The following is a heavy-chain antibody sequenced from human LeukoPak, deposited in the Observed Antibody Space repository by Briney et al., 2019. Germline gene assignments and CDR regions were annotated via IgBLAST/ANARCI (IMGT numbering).Heavy chain of an antibody. D-gene: IGHD1-26*01. J-gene: IGHJ3*02. CDR1: GDSITRIDW. Sequence: SDTLSLTCAVSGDSITRIDWWAWIRQPPGKGLEWLGNIYYSGRVYHNPSLQTRVTMSVDSSKNQFSLRLGSVTAVDTAVYFCAKTRSGTYYGDSFDIWGQGILVTVSS. CDR3: AKTRSGTYYGDSFDI. V-gene: IGHV4-28*05. CDR2: IYYSGRV.